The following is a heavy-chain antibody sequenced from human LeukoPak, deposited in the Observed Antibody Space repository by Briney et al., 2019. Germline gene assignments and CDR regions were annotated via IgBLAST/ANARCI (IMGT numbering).Heavy chain of an antibody. CDR2: INPNSGGT. CDR1: GYTFTGYY. Sequence: GASVKVSCKASGYTFTGYYMHWVRQAPGQGLEWMGWINPNSGGTNYAQKFQGRVTVTRDTSISTAYMELSRLRSDDTAVYYCARGGFGIAAAGTYYYYYYGMDVWGQGTTVTVSS. D-gene: IGHD6-13*01. J-gene: IGHJ6*02. CDR3: ARGGFGIAAAGTYYYYYYGMDV. V-gene: IGHV1-2*02.